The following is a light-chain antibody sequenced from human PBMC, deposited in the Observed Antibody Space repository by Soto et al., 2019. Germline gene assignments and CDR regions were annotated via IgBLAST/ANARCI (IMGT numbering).Light chain of an antibody. CDR1: QSVSSSY. CDR2: GAS. J-gene: IGKJ1*01. V-gene: IGKV3-20*01. Sequence: EIVLTQSPGTLSLSPGERATLSCRASQSVSSSYLGWYQQRPGQAPRLLLHGASSRATGIPDRFSGSWSGTDFTLTITRLEPEDFAVYYCQQYGSSPWTFGQGTKVEIK. CDR3: QQYGSSPWT.